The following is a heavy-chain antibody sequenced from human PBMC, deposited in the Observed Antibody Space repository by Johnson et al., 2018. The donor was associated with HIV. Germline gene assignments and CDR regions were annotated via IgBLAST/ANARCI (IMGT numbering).Heavy chain of an antibody. J-gene: IGHJ3*02. CDR2: FTWDGSRP. CDR1: GFTFDDYG. V-gene: IGHV3-20*04. CDR3: ARVIRGDDGSGYAGDAVDI. D-gene: IGHD3-22*01. Sequence: MLLVESGGGVVRPGGSLRLSCAASGFTFDDYGMSWVRQAPGKGLEWVSGFTWDGSRPGSVDSVNGRFTISRDNSKNTLYLQMNSLGAEYTALYYCARVIRGDDGSGYAGDAVDIWGQGKMVTASS.